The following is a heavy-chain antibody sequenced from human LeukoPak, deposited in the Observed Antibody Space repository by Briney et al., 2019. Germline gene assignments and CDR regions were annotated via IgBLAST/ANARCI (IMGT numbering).Heavy chain of an antibody. Sequence: SETLSLACAVYGGSFSYYYWSWIRQPPGKGLEWIGEINHSGSTNYNPSLKSRVTISVDTSKNQFSLKLSSVTAADTAVYYCARGSSLRDADAFDIWGQGTMVTVSS. CDR1: GGSFSYYY. D-gene: IGHD4-17*01. CDR3: ARGSSLRDADAFDI. J-gene: IGHJ3*02. V-gene: IGHV4-34*01. CDR2: INHSGST.